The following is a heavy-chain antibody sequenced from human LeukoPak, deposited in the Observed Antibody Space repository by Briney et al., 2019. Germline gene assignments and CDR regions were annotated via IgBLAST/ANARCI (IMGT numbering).Heavy chain of an antibody. CDR2: IYTSGST. CDR1: GGSISSYY. V-gene: IGHV4-4*07. Sequence: SETLSLTCTVSGGSISSYYWSWIRQPAGKGLEWIGRIYTSGSTNYNPSLKSRVTISLDTSKNQFSLNLSSVTAADTAVYYCARAQILVALYYFDYWGQGTLVTVSS. D-gene: IGHD5-12*01. CDR3: ARAQILVALYYFDY. J-gene: IGHJ4*02.